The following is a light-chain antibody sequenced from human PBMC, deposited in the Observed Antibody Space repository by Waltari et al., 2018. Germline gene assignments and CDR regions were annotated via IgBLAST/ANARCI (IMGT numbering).Light chain of an antibody. CDR1: ALPNQY. Sequence: SYELTQPPSVSVSPGQTARIPCPGDALPNQYAYWYQQKPGQAPVVVIYKDSERPSGIPERFSGSTSGTTVTLAISGVQAEDEADYYCQSTDSSGTSVVFGGGTKLTVL. CDR2: KDS. V-gene: IGLV3-25*03. CDR3: QSTDSSGTSVV. J-gene: IGLJ2*01.